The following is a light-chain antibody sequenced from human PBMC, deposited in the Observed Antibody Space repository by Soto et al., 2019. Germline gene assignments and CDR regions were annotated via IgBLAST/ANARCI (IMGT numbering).Light chain of an antibody. CDR1: QSVSSY. Sequence: EIVLTQSPATLSLSPGARATLSCSASQSVSSYLAWYQQKPGQAPRLLIYDASNRDTGIPASFSGSGSGTDFTLPISSLEPEDFAVYYFQQRSNGYTFGQGTKLEIK. J-gene: IGKJ2*01. CDR3: QQRSNGYT. V-gene: IGKV3-11*01. CDR2: DAS.